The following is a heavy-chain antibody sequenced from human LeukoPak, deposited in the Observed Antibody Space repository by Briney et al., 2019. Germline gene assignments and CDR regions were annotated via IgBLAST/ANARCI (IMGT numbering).Heavy chain of an antibody. CDR1: GFTFSTYA. CDR2: ISGSGGST. D-gene: IGHD2-15*01. J-gene: IGHJ1*01. CDR3: AKGLLLTKPEYFQH. V-gene: IGHV3-23*01. Sequence: GGSLRLSCAASGFTFSTYAMSWVRQAPGKGLEWVSGISGSGGSTYYADSVKGRFTISRDNSKNTLYLQMNSLRADDTAVYYCAKGLLLTKPEYFQHWGQGTLVTVSS.